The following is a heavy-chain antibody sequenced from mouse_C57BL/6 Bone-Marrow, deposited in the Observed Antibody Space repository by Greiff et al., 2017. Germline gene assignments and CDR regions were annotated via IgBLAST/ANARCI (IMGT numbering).Heavy chain of an antibody. CDR2: IHPSDSDT. CDR3: AIPVYYGNYVDYAMDY. J-gene: IGHJ4*01. D-gene: IGHD2-1*01. Sequence: VQLQQPGAELVKPGASVKVSCKASGYTFTSYWMHWVKQRPGQGLEWIGRIHPSDSDTNYNQKFKGKATLTVDKSSSTAYMQLSSLTSEDSAVYDCAIPVYYGNYVDYAMDYWGQGTSVTVSS. V-gene: IGHV1-74*01. CDR1: GYTFTSYW.